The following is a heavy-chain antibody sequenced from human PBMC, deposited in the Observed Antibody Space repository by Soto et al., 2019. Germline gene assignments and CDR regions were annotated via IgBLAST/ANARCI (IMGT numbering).Heavy chain of an antibody. CDR3: ATDRGYGYGAYWLDY. CDR2: IRGSGGGT. Sequence: EVQLLESGGGLVQPGGSLRLSCAASGFTLASYAMTWVRPAPGKGLEWVSDIRGSGGGTYYADSVKGRFTISRDNSKNTLYLQMNSLRAEDTAVYYCATDRGYGYGAYWLDYWGQGTLVTVSS. CDR1: GFTLASYA. J-gene: IGHJ4*02. V-gene: IGHV3-23*01. D-gene: IGHD4-17*01.